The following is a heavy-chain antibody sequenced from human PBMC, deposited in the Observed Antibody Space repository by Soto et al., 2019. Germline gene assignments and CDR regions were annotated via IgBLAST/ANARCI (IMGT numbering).Heavy chain of an antibody. CDR1: GGSISSGGYY. J-gene: IGHJ3*02. D-gene: IGHD2-2*02. V-gene: IGHV4-31*03. CDR3: ARGGVPAAINSYAFDI. Sequence: QVQLQESGPGLVKPSQTLSLTCTVSGGSISSGGYYWSWIRQHPGKGLEWIGYIYYSGSTYYNPSLKSRVTISVDTSKNQFSLKLSSVTAADTAVYNCARGGVPAAINSYAFDIWGQGTMVTVSS. CDR2: IYYSGST.